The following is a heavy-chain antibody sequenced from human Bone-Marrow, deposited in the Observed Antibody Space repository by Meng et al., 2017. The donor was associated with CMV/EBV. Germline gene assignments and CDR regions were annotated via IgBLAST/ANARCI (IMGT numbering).Heavy chain of an antibody. CDR1: GGSVSSGSYY. D-gene: IGHD3-3*01. CDR3: ATLNGDFWSGYRHDAFDI. J-gene: IGHJ3*02. CDR2: IYYSGST. Sequence: SETLSLTCTVSGGSVSSGSYYWSWIRQPPGEGLEWIGYIYYSGSTNYNPSLKSRVTISVDTSKNQFSLKLSSVTAADTAVYYCATLNGDFWSGYRHDAFDIWGQGTMVTVSS. V-gene: IGHV4-61*01.